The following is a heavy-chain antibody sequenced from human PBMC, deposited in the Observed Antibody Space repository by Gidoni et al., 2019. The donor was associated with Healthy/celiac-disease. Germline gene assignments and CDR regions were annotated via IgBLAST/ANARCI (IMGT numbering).Heavy chain of an antibody. CDR3: ARARVWGSYRRCFDY. Sequence: QVQLQESGPGLVKPSQTLSLTCTVSGGSISSGGYYWSWLRQHPGKGLEWIGYIYYSGSTYYNPSRKSRVTISVDTSKNQFSLKLSSVTAADTAVYYCARARVWGSYRRCFDYWGQGTLVTVSS. V-gene: IGHV4-31*03. D-gene: IGHD3-16*02. CDR2: IYYSGST. J-gene: IGHJ4*02. CDR1: GGSISSGGYY.